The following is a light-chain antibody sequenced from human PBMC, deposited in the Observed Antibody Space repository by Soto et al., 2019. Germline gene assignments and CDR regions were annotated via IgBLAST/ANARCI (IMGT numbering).Light chain of an antibody. Sequence: DTQMTPFPSSQIGSVGARVTITCRASQTISSWLAWYQQKPGKAPKLLIYKASTLKSGVPSRFSGSGSGTEFTLTISSLQPDDFATYYCQHYNSYSEAFGQGTKV. J-gene: IGKJ1*01. V-gene: IGKV1-5*03. CDR3: QHYNSYSEA. CDR1: QTISSW. CDR2: KAS.